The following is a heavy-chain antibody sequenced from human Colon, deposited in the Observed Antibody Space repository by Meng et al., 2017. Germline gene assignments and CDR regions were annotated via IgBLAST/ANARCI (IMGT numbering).Heavy chain of an antibody. V-gene: IGHV3-30*01. D-gene: IGHD6-19*01. CDR2: ISYDGSNK. J-gene: IGHJ6*02. CDR3: ARDWTAVAGTSPPYYYYGMDV. Sequence: GESLKISCAASGFTFSSYAMHWVRQAPGKGLEWVAVISYDGSNKYYADYVKGRFTISRDNSKNTLYLQMNSLRAEDTAVYYCARDWTAVAGTSPPYYYYGMDVWGQGTTVTVSS. CDR1: GFTFSSYA.